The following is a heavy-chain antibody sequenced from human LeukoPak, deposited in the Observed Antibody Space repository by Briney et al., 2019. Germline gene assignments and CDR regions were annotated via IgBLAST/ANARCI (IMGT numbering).Heavy chain of an antibody. Sequence: GGSLRLSCAASEFTFSNYVMSWVRQAPGKGLEWVAFIRYDGSNKYYADSVKGRFTISRDNSKNTLYLQMNSLRAEDTAVYYCAKSPGPVAGNAEYFQHWGQGTLVTVSS. CDR3: AKSPGPVAGNAEYFQH. CDR1: EFTFSNYV. J-gene: IGHJ1*01. V-gene: IGHV3-30*02. D-gene: IGHD6-19*01. CDR2: IRYDGSNK.